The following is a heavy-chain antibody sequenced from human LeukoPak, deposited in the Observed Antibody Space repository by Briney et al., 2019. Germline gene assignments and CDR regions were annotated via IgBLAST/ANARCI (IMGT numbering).Heavy chain of an antibody. J-gene: IGHJ6*03. Sequence: ASVKVSCKASGYTFTSYGISWVRQAPGQGLEWMGWISAYNGNTNYAQKLQGRVTMTTDTSTSTAYMELRSLRSDDTAVYSCAKDNTMVRGVNYSYSYYMDVWGKGTTVTVSS. D-gene: IGHD3-10*01. V-gene: IGHV1-18*01. CDR3: AKDNTMVRGVNYSYSYYMDV. CDR2: ISAYNGNT. CDR1: GYTFTSYG.